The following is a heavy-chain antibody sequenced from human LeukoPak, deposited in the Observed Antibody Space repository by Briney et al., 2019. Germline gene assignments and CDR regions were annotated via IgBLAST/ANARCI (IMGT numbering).Heavy chain of an antibody. V-gene: IGHV3-73*01. D-gene: IGHD3-10*01. J-gene: IGHJ4*02. Sequence: GGSLRLSCEASGFTFSGSAMHWVRQASGKGLEWVGRIRSKANSYATAYAASVKGRFTISRDDSKNTAYLQMNSLKTEDTAVYYCTSRYGSGSYYSDYWGQGTLVTVSS. CDR1: GFTFSGSA. CDR2: IRSKANSYAT. CDR3: TSRYGSGSYYSDY.